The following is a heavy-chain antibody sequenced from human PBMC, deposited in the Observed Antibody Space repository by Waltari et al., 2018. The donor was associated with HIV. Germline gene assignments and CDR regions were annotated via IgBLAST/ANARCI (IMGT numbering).Heavy chain of an antibody. CDR2: IKRKSDCGTT. V-gene: IGHV3-15*01. Sequence: EVQLVESGGGLVKPGGSLSHSCAASGFTFSNAWMSWVSKAPGKGLEWVGSIKRKSDCGTTYAATVKSRIIISRNDSKNMLYLQMKSLKTEDTAVYYCRTSSDYGDPPVDYWGQGTLVTGSS. CDR1: GFTFSNAW. D-gene: IGHD4-17*01. J-gene: IGHJ4*02. CDR3: RTSSDYGDPPVDY.